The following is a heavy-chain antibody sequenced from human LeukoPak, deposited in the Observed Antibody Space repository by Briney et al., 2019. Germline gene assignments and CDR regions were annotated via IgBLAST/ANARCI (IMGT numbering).Heavy chain of an antibody. CDR2: MSWNSGSI. V-gene: IGHV3-9*01. CDR3: AKDKGYSYGLNYFDY. J-gene: IGHJ4*02. D-gene: IGHD5-18*01. Sequence: SRSLRLSCAASGFTFDDYAMHWVRQAPGKGLEWVSGMSWNSGSIGYADSVKGRFTLTRDNAKNSLYLQMNSLRAEDTALYYCAKDKGYSYGLNYFDYWGQGTLVTVSS. CDR1: GFTFDDYA.